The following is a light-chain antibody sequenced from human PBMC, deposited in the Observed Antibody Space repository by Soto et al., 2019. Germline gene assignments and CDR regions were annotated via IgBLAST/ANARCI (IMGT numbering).Light chain of an antibody. V-gene: IGKV3D-15*01. CDR1: QTISSY. CDR2: GAS. J-gene: IGKJ1*01. Sequence: EIVLTPSPCTRSWSPGERVTLXCRASQTISSYLAWYQQRLGQAPRLLIYGASTRAAGIPDRISGSGSGTDFTLTISSLPSEDFAVYYCQQYRNFWTVGQGTKVDIK. CDR3: QQYRNFWT.